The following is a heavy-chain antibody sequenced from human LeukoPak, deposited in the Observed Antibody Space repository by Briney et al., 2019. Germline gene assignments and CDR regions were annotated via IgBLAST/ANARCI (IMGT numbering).Heavy chain of an antibody. V-gene: IGHV3-21*01. Sequence: GGSLRLSCAASGSTFSSYSMNWVRQAPGKGLEWVSSISSSSSYIYYADSVKGRFTISRDNAKNSLYLQMNSLRAEDTAVYYCARDLVIYDSSGYYYFDYWGQGTLVTVSS. CDR3: ARDLVIYDSSGYYYFDY. CDR2: ISSSSSYI. D-gene: IGHD3-22*01. CDR1: GSTFSSYS. J-gene: IGHJ4*02.